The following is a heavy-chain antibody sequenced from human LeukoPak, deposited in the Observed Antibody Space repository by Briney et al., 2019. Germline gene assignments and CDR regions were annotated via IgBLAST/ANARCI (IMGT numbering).Heavy chain of an antibody. CDR3: ARQVSDYFYYYIDV. Sequence: SETLSLTCSVSGGSISSSGYYWNWIRQPPGKGLEWVGSIYYSGTTYYNSSLKGRVTISEDTSKNRFSLMLTSVTAADTAVYYCARQVSDYFYYYIDVWGEGTTVIVSS. CDR1: GGSISSSGYY. J-gene: IGHJ6*03. CDR2: IYYSGTT. V-gene: IGHV4-39*01.